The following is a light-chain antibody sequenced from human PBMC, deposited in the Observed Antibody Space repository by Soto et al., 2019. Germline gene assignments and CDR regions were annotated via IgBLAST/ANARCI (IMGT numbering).Light chain of an antibody. CDR1: QSVSNNY. CDR3: QQYGSEGT. J-gene: IGKJ1*01. CDR2: GAS. Sequence: EIVLTQSPGTLSLSPGERATLSCRASQSVSNNYLAWYQQKPGQAPRLLIYGASNRATGIPDRFSGSGSGTVFSLTISRMEPEDFAVYYCQQYGSEGTFGQGTKVEIK. V-gene: IGKV3-20*01.